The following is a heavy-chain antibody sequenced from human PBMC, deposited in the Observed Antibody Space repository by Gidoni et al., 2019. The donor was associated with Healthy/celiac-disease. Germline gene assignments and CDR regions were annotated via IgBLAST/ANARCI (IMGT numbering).Heavy chain of an antibody. CDR3: ARGPTVAVTTAHPFDY. CDR1: GGSFTGYY. V-gene: IGHV4-34*01. CDR2: INHSGST. J-gene: IGHJ4*02. Sequence: QVQLQQRCAGLLKPSQTLSPTCAVYGGSFTGYYWSWIRQPPGKGLKWIGEINHSGSTNYNPSLKSRVTISVDTSKNQFSLKLSSVTAADTAVYYCARGPTVAVTTAHPFDYWGQGTLVTVSS. D-gene: IGHD4-17*01.